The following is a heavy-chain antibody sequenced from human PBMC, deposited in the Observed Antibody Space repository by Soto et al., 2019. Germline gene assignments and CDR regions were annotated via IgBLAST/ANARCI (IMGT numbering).Heavy chain of an antibody. V-gene: IGHV3-30-3*01. CDR2: ISYDGSNK. Sequence: QVQLVESGGGVVQPGRSLRLFYAASGFTFSSYAMHWVRQAPGKGLEWVAVISYDGSNKYYADSVKGRFTISRDNSKNTLYLQMNSLRAEDTAVYYCARGPYCCGGSCYDGMDAWGQGTTVTVSS. J-gene: IGHJ6*02. CDR1: GFTFSSYA. CDR3: ARGPYCCGGSCYDGMDA. D-gene: IGHD2-15*01.